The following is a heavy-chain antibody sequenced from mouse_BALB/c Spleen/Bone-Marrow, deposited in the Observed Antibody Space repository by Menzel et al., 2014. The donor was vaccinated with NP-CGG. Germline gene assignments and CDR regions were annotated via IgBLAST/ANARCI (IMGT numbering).Heavy chain of an antibody. CDR1: GYSITSGYY. J-gene: IGHJ3*01. D-gene: IGHD2-10*02. CDR3: ARVYGNYFFAY. Sequence: EVKVEESGPGLVKPSQSLSLTCSVTGYSITSGYYWNWIRQFPGNKLEWMGYISYDGSNNYNPSLKNRISITRDTSKNQFFLKLNSVTTEDTATYYCARVYGNYFFAYRGQGTLVTVSA. CDR2: ISYDGSN. V-gene: IGHV3-6*02.